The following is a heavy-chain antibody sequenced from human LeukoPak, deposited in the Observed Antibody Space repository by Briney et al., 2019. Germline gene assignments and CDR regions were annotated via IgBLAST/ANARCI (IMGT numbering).Heavy chain of an antibody. J-gene: IGHJ5*02. Sequence: GGSLRLSCAASGFTFSNAWMSWVRQAPGKGLEWVGRIKSKTDGGTTDYAAPVKGRFTISRDDSKNTLYLQMNSLKTEDTAVYYCTTDPVRGIDAFDPWGQGTLVTVSS. D-gene: IGHD6-13*01. CDR2: IKSKTDGGTT. CDR1: GFTFSNAW. V-gene: IGHV3-15*01. CDR3: TTDPVRGIDAFDP.